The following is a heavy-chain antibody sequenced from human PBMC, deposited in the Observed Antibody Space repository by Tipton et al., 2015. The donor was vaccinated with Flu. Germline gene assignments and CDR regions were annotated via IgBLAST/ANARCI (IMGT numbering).Heavy chain of an antibody. CDR1: GDSLNSYY. Sequence: TLSLTCSVSGDSLNSYYRSWIRQSPGKGLEWIGQVYYSGTTNYNPSLKSRVTISLDKSKNQFSLTLKSMTTADTAVFYCARGGWEPHGGWFDPWGQGILVTVSS. J-gene: IGHJ5*02. CDR2: VYYSGTT. V-gene: IGHV4-59*01. CDR3: ARGGWEPHGGWFDP. D-gene: IGHD1-26*01.